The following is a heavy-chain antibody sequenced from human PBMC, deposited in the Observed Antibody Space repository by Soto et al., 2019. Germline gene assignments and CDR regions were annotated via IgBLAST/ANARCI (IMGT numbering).Heavy chain of an antibody. D-gene: IGHD3-22*01. CDR1: GGSISSGDYY. CDR2: IYYSGST. CDR3: ARVAMIVAGSIDY. V-gene: IGHV4-30-4*01. J-gene: IGHJ4*02. Sequence: SETLSLTCTVSGGSISSGDYYWSWIRQPPGKGMEWIGYIYYSGSTYYNPSLKSRVTISVDTSKNQFSLKLSSVTAADTAVYYCARVAMIVAGSIDYWGQGTLVTVSS.